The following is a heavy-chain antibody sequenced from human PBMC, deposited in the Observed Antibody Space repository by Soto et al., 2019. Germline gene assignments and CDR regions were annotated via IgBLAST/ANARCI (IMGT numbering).Heavy chain of an antibody. Sequence: LPETLSLTCTVSGGSISSSSYYWGWIRQPPGKGLEWIGSIYYSGSTYYNPSLKSRVTISVDTSKNQFSLKLSSVTAADTAVYYCARHLGYCSGGSCYSHYYYYYYMDVWGKGTTVTVSS. D-gene: IGHD2-15*01. CDR1: GGSISSSSYY. J-gene: IGHJ6*03. CDR3: ARHLGYCSGGSCYSHYYYYYYMDV. V-gene: IGHV4-39*01. CDR2: IYYSGST.